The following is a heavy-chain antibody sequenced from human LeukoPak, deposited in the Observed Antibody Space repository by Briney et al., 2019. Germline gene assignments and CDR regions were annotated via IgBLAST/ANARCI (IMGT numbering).Heavy chain of an antibody. CDR1: GGSISSSSYY. Sequence: SETLSPTCTVSGGSISSSSYYWGWIRQPPGKGLEWIGSIYYSGSTYYNPSLKSRVTISVDTSKNQFSLKLSSVTAADTAVYYCARQRAYYGSGSYYNGWFDPWGQGTLVTVSS. V-gene: IGHV4-39*07. J-gene: IGHJ5*02. CDR3: ARQRAYYGSGSYYNGWFDP. D-gene: IGHD3-10*01. CDR2: IYYSGST.